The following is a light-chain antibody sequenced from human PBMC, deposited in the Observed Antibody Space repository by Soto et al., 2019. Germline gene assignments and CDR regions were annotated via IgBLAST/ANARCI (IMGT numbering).Light chain of an antibody. CDR3: QQYGSSPPYT. V-gene: IGKV3-20*01. CDR1: QSISSSY. CDR2: GAS. Sequence: EILLTQSPGTLSLSPGERATLSCRASQSISSSYLAWYQQKPGQAPRLLIYGASRRATGIPDRFSGSGSGTDFTLTISRLEPEDFTVYYCQQYGSSPPYTFGQGTKLEIK. J-gene: IGKJ2*01.